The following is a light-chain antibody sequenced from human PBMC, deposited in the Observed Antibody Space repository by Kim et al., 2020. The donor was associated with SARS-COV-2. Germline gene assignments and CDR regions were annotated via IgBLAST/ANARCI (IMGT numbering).Light chain of an antibody. CDR2: KDS. CDR1: ALPKQY. J-gene: IGLJ2*01. Sequence: PGQTARITCSGDALPKQYAYWYQQKPGQAPVLVIYKDSERPSGIPERFSGSSSGTTVTLTISGVQAEDEADYYCQSADSSGPYVVFGGGTQLTVL. CDR3: QSADSSGPYVV. V-gene: IGLV3-25*03.